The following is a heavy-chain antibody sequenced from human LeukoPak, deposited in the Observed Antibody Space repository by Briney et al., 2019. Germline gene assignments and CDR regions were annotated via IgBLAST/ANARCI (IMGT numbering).Heavy chain of an antibody. J-gene: IGHJ4*02. CDR3: ARGGVDSSGRDTEV. CDR2: INHSGST. V-gene: IGHV4-34*01. CDR1: GGSLSGYY. Sequence: SETLSLTCAVYGGSLSGYYWSWIRQPPGKGLEWIGEINHSGSTNYNPSLKSRVTISVDTSKNQFSLKLSSVTAADTAVYYCARGGVDSSGRDTEVWGQGTLVTVSS. D-gene: IGHD3-22*01.